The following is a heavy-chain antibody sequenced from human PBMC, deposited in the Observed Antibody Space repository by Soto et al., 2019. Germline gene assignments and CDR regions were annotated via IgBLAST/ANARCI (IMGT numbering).Heavy chain of an antibody. D-gene: IGHD1-26*01. V-gene: IGHV1-69*02. J-gene: IGHJ4*02. Sequence: QVQLVQSGAEVKKPGSSVKVSCKASGGTFSSYTISWVRQAPGQGLEWMGRIIPILGIANYAQKFQGRVTITADKSPSKAYMELSRLRSEDTAVYYCAGATRSGDFDYWGQGTLVTVSS. CDR3: AGATRSGDFDY. CDR1: GGTFSSYT. CDR2: IIPILGIA.